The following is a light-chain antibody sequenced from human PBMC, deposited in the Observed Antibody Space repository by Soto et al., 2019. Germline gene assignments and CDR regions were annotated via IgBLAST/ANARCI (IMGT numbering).Light chain of an antibody. V-gene: IGLV2-14*01. J-gene: IGLJ2*01. CDR1: NSDIGDYDY. CDR2: EVS. CDR3: TSYTNINYVI. Sequence: QSALTQPAAVSGSPEQSITISCAGTNSDIGDYDYVSWYQHHPGKAPRLLIYEVSSRPSGVANRFSASKSGNTASLTISGLQAEDEADYYCTSYTNINYVIFGGGTKVTVL.